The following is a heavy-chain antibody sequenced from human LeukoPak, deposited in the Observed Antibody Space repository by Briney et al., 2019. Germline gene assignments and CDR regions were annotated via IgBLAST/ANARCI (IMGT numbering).Heavy chain of an antibody. CDR2: ISSSSSYI. CDR1: GFTFSRYS. Sequence: GGSLRLSCAASGFTFSRYSMNWVRQAPGRGLEWVPSISSSSSYIYYADSLKGRFTISRDNAKNSLYLQMNSLRAEDTAVYFCARDRIIYGDYGGAFDIWGQGTMVTVSS. D-gene: IGHD4-17*01. CDR3: ARDRIIYGDYGGAFDI. J-gene: IGHJ3*02. V-gene: IGHV3-21*01.